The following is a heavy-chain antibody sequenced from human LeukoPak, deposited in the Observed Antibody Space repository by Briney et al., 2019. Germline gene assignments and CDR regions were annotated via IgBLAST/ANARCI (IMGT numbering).Heavy chain of an antibody. Sequence: SETLSLTCAVSGYSISSGYDWGGIRQPPGKGREWIGSVYHSGTTYYNPSLKSRVTTSIDTSKNQFSLHLSSVTAADTAVYYCARLPYYYGSGSWFDPWGQGTLVTVSS. J-gene: IGHJ5*02. D-gene: IGHD3-10*01. V-gene: IGHV4-38-2*01. CDR1: GYSISSGYD. CDR3: ARLPYYYGSGSWFDP. CDR2: VYHSGTT.